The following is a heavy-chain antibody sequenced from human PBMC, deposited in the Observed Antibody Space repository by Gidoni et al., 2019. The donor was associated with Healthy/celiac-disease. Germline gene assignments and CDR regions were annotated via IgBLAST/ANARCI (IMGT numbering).Heavy chain of an antibody. V-gene: IGHV4-39*01. D-gene: IGHD2-2*01. J-gene: IGHJ5*02. CDR3: ARVIVVVPAATEWFDP. CDR2: IYYRGST. Sequence: QLQLQESGPGLVKPSETLSLTCTVSGGSISSSSYYWGWIRQPPGKGLEWIGSIYYRGSTYYNPSLKSRVTISVDTSKNQFSLKLSSVTAADTAVYYCARVIVVVPAATEWFDPWGQGTLVTVSS. CDR1: GGSISSSSYY.